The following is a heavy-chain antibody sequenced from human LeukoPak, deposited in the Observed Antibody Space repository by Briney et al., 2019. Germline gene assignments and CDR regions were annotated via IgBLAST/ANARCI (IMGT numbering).Heavy chain of an antibody. J-gene: IGHJ4*02. Sequence: GGSLRLSCAASGFRLSNHWMHWVRQAPGTGLVWVSRINHDGSITDYADSLKGRFTISRDNAKNSPYLQMNSLRAEDTALYYCVRDFDYWGQGTLVTVSS. CDR1: GFRLSNHW. V-gene: IGHV3-74*01. CDR2: INHDGSIT. CDR3: VRDFDY.